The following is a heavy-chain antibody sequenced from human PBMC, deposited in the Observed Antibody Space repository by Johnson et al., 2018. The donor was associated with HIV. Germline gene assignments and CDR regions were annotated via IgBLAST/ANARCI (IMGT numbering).Heavy chain of an antibody. CDR2: ISYDGSNK. CDR1: GFIFSNYP. J-gene: IGHJ3*02. V-gene: IGHV3-30*04. Sequence: VQLVESGGGVVQPGRSLRLSSAASGFIFSNYPMHWVRQAPGKGLEWVAVISYDGSNKYYADSVKGRFTISRDISKNTLYLQMNSLRAEDTAVYYCARGGYYYDSYDAFDIWGQGTMVTVSS. CDR3: ARGGYYYDSYDAFDI. D-gene: IGHD3-22*01.